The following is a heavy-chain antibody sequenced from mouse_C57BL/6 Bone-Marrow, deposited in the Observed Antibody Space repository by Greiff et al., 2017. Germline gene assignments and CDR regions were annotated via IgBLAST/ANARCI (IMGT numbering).Heavy chain of an antibody. CDR2: IYPRSGNT. Sequence: QVQLKQSGAELARPGASVTLSCKASGYTFTSYGISWVKQRTGQGLEWIGEIYPRSGNTYYNEKFKGKATLTADKSSSTAYMELRSLTSEDSAVYFCARREDYAMDYWGQGTSVTVSS. V-gene: IGHV1-81*01. J-gene: IGHJ4*01. CDR3: ARREDYAMDY. CDR1: GYTFTSYG.